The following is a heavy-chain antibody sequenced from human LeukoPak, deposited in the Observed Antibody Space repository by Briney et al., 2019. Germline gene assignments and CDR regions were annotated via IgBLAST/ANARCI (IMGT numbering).Heavy chain of an antibody. V-gene: IGHV3-23*01. CDR3: ANEAHRHLDLHN. Sequence: GGSVRLSCGASGFALRHFAMNWVRQAPGKGLEWVSSIASDGDTFYAGSVKGRFTISRDISTNTLHLQMNSLRADDTAIYFCANEAHRHLDLHNWGQGTLVTVST. CDR2: IASDGDT. CDR1: GFALRHFA. J-gene: IGHJ4*02.